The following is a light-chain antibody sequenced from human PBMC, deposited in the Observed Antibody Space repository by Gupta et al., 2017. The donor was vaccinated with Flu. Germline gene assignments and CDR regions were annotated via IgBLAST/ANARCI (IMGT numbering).Light chain of an antibody. V-gene: IGLV1-44*01. CDR2: DDS. Sequence: SNIGSNGLNWYQHVPGTAPKLLIYDDSERPSGVPDRFSGSKSGTLASLVISGLLSEDEADYYCASWDDSLNGQYVFGTGTKVSVL. J-gene: IGLJ1*01. CDR3: ASWDDSLNGQYV. CDR1: SNIGSNG.